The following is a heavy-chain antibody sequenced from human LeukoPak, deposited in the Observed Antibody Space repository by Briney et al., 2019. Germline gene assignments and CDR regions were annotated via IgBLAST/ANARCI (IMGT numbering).Heavy chain of an antibody. V-gene: IGHV3-21*01. Sequence: GGSLRLSCAASGFTFSSYSMNWVRQAPGKGLEWVSSSSSSSSYIYYADSVKGRFTISRDNAKNSLYLQMNSLRAEDTAVYYCARMGGYYYDSSGYPNFDYWGQGTLVTVSS. D-gene: IGHD3-22*01. J-gene: IGHJ4*02. CDR1: GFTFSSYS. CDR3: ARMGGYYYDSSGYPNFDY. CDR2: SSSSSSYI.